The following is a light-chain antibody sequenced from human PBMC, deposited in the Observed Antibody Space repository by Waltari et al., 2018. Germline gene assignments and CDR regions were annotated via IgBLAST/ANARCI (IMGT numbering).Light chain of an antibody. CDR3: QQYNDWYS. Sequence: EKVMTQSPATLSVSPGEGVTLSCWASQSVSSNVAWYQHRPGQAPRLLIYDASTRASGIPARLSGSWSGTEFTLTISGLQSEDCALYYCQQYNDWYSFGQGTKLESK. CDR1: QSVSSN. V-gene: IGKV3-15*01. J-gene: IGKJ2*03. CDR2: DAS.